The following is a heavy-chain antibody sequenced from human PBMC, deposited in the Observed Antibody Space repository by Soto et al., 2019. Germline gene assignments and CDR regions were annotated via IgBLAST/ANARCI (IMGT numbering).Heavy chain of an antibody. CDR1: GFTFLNSA. Sequence: SVKVSCKASGFTFLNSAIHWVRLARGQRLEWIGWIVVGSGNTNYAQQFQERVTFTRDMSTSTAYMELSSLTSEDTAVFYCAADQEQKGQFSWVDPWGQGTLVTVSS. J-gene: IGHJ5*02. V-gene: IGHV1-58*02. CDR3: AADQEQKGQFSWVDP. CDR2: IVVGSGNT.